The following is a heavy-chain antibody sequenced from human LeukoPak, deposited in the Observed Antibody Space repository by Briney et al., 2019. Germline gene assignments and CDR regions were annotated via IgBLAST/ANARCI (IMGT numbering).Heavy chain of an antibody. V-gene: IGHV3-7*04. D-gene: IGHD3-3*01. CDR1: GFTFSSYW. CDR2: IKQDGSEK. Sequence: PGGSLRLSCAASGFTFSSYWMSWVRQAPGKGLEWVANIKQDGSEKYYVDSVKGRFTISRDNAKNSLYLQMNSLRAEDTAVYYCARVTLYDFWTGYYGMDVWGQGTTVTVSS. J-gene: IGHJ6*02. CDR3: ARVTLYDFWTGYYGMDV.